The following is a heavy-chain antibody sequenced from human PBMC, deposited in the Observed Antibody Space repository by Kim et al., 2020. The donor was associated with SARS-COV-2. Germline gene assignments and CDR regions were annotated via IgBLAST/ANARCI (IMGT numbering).Heavy chain of an antibody. Sequence: SETLSLTCTVSVGSVINFYWSWIRQPPGKGLEWIGYIYYNGLTNYNSSLKSRVTLSVDTSKNQLSLQLTSVTAADTAVYYCARRNEGNDYWGQGTLVTVS. CDR1: VGSVINFY. V-gene: IGHV4-59*02. J-gene: IGHJ4*02. D-gene: IGHD1-1*01. CDR3: ARRNEGNDY. CDR2: IYYNGLT.